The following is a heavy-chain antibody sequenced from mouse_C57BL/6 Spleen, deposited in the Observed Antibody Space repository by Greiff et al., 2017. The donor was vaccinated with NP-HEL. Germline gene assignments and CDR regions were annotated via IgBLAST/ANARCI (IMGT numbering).Heavy chain of an antibody. Sequence: EVKVEESGGGLVQPGGSLKLSCAASGFTFSDYYMYWVRQTPEKRLEWVAYISNGGGSTYYPDTVKGRFTISRDNAKNTLYLQMSRLKSEDTAMYYCARGYAMDYWGQGTSVTVSS. CDR1: GFTFSDYY. J-gene: IGHJ4*01. CDR3: ARGYAMDY. V-gene: IGHV5-12*01. CDR2: ISNGGGST.